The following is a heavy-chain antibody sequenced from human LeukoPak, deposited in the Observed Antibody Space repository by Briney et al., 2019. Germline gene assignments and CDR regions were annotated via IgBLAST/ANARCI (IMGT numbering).Heavy chain of an antibody. CDR1: GFTFSNYW. D-gene: IGHD2-2*01. J-gene: IGHJ3*01. Sequence: GGSLRLSCAASGFTFSNYWMSWVRQAPGKGREWVAKIKQDGSEKYYVDSVKGRFTISRDNAKNSLSLQMNSLRAEDTAVYYCARDQGYCTSASCRGDAFDVWGQGSMISVSS. CDR3: ARDQGYCTSASCRGDAFDV. CDR2: IKQDGSEK. V-gene: IGHV3-7*01.